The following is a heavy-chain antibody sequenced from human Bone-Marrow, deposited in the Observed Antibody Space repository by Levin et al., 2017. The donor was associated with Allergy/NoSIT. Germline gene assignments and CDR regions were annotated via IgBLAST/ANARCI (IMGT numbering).Heavy chain of an antibody. CDR1: GFTFANHA. Sequence: GGSLRLSCAASGFTFANHAMTWVRHAPGKGLEWVSTIRPNSVRTYFADSVKGRFTVSRDDSMNMMYLQMNSLRVDDAAVYYWAREQGASGWYTVDFWGQGTLVTVSS. J-gene: IGHJ4*02. CDR3: AREQGASGWYTVDF. D-gene: IGHD6-13*01. V-gene: IGHV3-23*01. CDR2: IRPNSVRT.